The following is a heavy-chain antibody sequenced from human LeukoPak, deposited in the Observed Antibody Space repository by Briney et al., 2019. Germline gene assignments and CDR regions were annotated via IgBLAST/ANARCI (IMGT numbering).Heavy chain of an antibody. CDR3: ASGVDSGYDFDY. V-gene: IGHV1-69*01. Sequence: ASVKVSCKASGGTFSSYAISWVRQAPGQGLEWVGGIIAIFGTANYAQKFQGRVTITADESTSTAYMELSSLRSEDTAVYYCASGVDSGYDFDYWGQGTLVTVSS. J-gene: IGHJ4*02. CDR2: IIAIFGTA. CDR1: GGTFSSYA. D-gene: IGHD5-12*01.